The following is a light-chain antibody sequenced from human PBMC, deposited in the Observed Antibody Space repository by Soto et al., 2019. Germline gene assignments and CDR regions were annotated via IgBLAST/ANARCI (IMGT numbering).Light chain of an antibody. CDR1: SSNIGTNT. CDR3: AAWDDSLNGVL. CDR2: NNN. Sequence: QSVLTQPPSASGTPGQRVTISCSGSSSNIGTNTVNWYQELPGTAPKLLIYNNNQRPSGVPDRFSGSKSGTSASPAISGLQSEDEADYYCAAWDDSLNGVLFGGGTKVTVL. J-gene: IGLJ2*01. V-gene: IGLV1-44*01.